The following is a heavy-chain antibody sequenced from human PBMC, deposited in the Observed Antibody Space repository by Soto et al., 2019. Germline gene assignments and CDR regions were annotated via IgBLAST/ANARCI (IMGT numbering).Heavy chain of an antibody. CDR2: ISYDGSNK. CDR3: ARCQAYVTMIVVDIYGMDV. Sequence: QVQLVESGGGVVQPGRSLRLSCAASGFTFSSYAMHWVRQAPGKGLEWVAVISYDGSNKYYADSVKGRFTISRDNSKNTLYLQMNSLRAEDTAVYYCARCQAYVTMIVVDIYGMDVWGQGTTVTVSS. J-gene: IGHJ6*02. V-gene: IGHV3-30-3*01. CDR1: GFTFSSYA. D-gene: IGHD3-22*01.